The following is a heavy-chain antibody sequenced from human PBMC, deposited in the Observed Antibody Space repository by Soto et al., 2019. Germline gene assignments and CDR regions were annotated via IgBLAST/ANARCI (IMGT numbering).Heavy chain of an antibody. J-gene: IGHJ4*02. CDR1: GSTFNSYD. Sequence: QVQLVQSGAEVKKPGASMKVSCKASGSTFNSYDINWVRQATGQGFEWMGWMNPNSGNTGYAQKFRGRVTMTRNNSITTAYMELSSLRSEDPALYYCTRRAVTTVDWGQGTLVTVSS. CDR2: MNPNSGNT. CDR3: TRRAVTTVD. D-gene: IGHD4-17*01. V-gene: IGHV1-8*01.